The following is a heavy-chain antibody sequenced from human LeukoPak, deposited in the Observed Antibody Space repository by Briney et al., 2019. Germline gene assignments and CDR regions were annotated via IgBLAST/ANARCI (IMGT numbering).Heavy chain of an antibody. CDR2: ISGSGGST. J-gene: IGHJ4*02. CDR1: GFTFSSYA. CDR3: AKSGENYYDSSGYFY. V-gene: IGHV3-23*01. D-gene: IGHD3-22*01. Sequence: GGSLRLSCAASGFTFSSYAMSWVRQAPGKGLEWVSAISGSGGSTYYADSVKDRFTISRDNSKNTLYLQMNSLRAEDTAVYYCAKSGENYYDSSGYFYWGQGTLVTVSS.